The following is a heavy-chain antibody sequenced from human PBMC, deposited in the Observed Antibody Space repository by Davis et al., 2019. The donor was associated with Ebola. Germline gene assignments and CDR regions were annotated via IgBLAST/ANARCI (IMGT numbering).Heavy chain of an antibody. CDR3: ARDGLRAL. Sequence: ASVQVSCKASGGTLSSYAISWVRQAPGQGLEWMGWISAYNGNTNYAQKLQGRVTMTTDTSTNTAYMELRSLRSDDTAVYYCARDGLRALWGQGTMVTVSS. D-gene: IGHD4-17*01. CDR2: ISAYNGNT. CDR1: GGTLSSYA. V-gene: IGHV1-18*01. J-gene: IGHJ3*01.